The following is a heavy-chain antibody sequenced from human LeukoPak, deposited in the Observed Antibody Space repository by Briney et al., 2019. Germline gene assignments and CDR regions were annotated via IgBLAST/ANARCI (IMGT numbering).Heavy chain of an antibody. CDR1: GGTFSNYT. D-gene: IGHD2-2*01. CDR3: AKIYCSSNSCYDGRGWFDP. CDR2: IIPIFGTA. J-gene: IGHJ5*02. Sequence: ASVRVSCKASGGTFSNYTISWVRQAPGQGLEWMGGIIPIFGTANYAQKFQGRVTITADESTSTAYMELSSLRSEDTAVYYCAKIYCSSNSCYDGRGWFDPWGQGTLVTVSS. V-gene: IGHV1-69*13.